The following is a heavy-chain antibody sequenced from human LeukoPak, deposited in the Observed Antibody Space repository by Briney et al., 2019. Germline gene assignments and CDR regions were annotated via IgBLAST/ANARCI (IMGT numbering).Heavy chain of an antibody. Sequence: GESLKISCTGFGYSFTTYWIGWVRQMPGRGLEWMGIIYPGDSDARYSPSLQGQVTISVDKSISTAYLQWSSPKASDTAMYYCARQGRIVVVTTTHDAFDIWGQGTMVTVSS. D-gene: IGHD2-21*02. CDR1: GYSFTTYW. J-gene: IGHJ3*02. V-gene: IGHV5-51*01. CDR2: IYPGDSDA. CDR3: ARQGRIVVVTTTHDAFDI.